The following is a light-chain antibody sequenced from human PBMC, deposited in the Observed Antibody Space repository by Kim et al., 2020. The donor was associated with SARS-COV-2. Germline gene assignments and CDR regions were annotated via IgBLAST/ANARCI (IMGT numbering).Light chain of an antibody. V-gene: IGKV1-5*03. CDR3: QHYSRFPYT. CDR1: KSIGTW. J-gene: IGKJ2*01. Sequence: DIQMTQSPSTLSASVGDRVTITCRASKSIGTWLAWYQQKPGRAPRLLIYLASTLENGVPSRFSGTGSGTEFSLSITSLQPDDFATYYCQHYSRFPYTFGQGTKLEI. CDR2: LAS.